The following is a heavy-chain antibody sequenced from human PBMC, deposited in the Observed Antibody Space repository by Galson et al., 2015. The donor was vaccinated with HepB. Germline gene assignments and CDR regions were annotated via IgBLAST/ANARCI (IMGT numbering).Heavy chain of an antibody. CDR1: GYTLTELS. CDR3: ATYPRLGVVGVRGWDY. D-gene: IGHD6-19*01. J-gene: IGHJ4*02. V-gene: IGHV1-24*01. CDR2: FDPEDGET. Sequence: SVKVSCKVSGYTLTELSMHWVRQAPGKGLEWMGGFDPEDGETIYAQKFQGRVTMTEDTSTDTAYMELSSLRSEDTAVYYCATYPRLGVVGVRGWDYWGQGTLVTVSS.